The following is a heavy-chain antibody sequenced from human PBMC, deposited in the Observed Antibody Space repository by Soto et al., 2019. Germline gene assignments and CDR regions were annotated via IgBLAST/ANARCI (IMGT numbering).Heavy chain of an antibody. CDR1: GFTFSEYS. CDR3: VKVSTFYDILTGYYSTNFFDP. Sequence: GGSLRRSCSASGFTFSEYSMHWVRKAPGKGLQYVSTISSDGDITYYADSVKGRFTISRDNSKNTLYLQMNSLRPEDTAVYYCVKVSTFYDILTGYYSTNFFDPWGQGTLVTVSS. CDR2: ISSDGDIT. J-gene: IGHJ5*02. D-gene: IGHD3-9*01. V-gene: IGHV3-64D*06.